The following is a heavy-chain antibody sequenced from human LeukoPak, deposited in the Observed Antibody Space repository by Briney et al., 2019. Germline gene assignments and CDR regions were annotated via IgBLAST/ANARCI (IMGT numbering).Heavy chain of an antibody. V-gene: IGHV3-23*01. CDR1: GFTFSSYA. D-gene: IGHD1-7*01. Sequence: PGGSLRLSCTASGFTFSSYAMSWVRQAPGKGLEWVSAISGSGGSTYYADSVKGRFTISRDNSKNTLYLQMNSLRAEDTAVYYCAKVHRVTGTTFAYWGQGTLVTVSS. CDR3: AKVHRVTGTTFAY. J-gene: IGHJ4*02. CDR2: ISGSGGST.